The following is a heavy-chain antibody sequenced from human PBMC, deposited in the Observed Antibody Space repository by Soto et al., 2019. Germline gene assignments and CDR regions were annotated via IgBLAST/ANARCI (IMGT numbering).Heavy chain of an antibody. CDR1: GFTFSSYG. J-gene: IGHJ5*02. V-gene: IGHV3-30*18. CDR3: AKDEFYYYDSSGQNWFDP. CDR2: ISYDGSNK. D-gene: IGHD3-22*01. Sequence: GGSLRLSCAASGFTFSSYGMHLVRQAPGKGLEWVAVISYDGSNKYYADSVKGRFTISRDNSKNTLYLQMNSLRAEDTAVYYCAKDEFYYYDSSGQNWFDPWGQGTLVTVSS.